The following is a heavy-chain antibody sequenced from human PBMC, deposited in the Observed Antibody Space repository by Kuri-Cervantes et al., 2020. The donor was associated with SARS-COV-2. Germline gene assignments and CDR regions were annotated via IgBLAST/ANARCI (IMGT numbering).Heavy chain of an antibody. D-gene: IGHD2-15*01. CDR1: GYSFTSYW. CDR3: ARSAAPPALYYGMDV. J-gene: IGHJ6*02. CDR2: IYPGDSDT. V-gene: IGHV5-51*01. Sequence: KVSCKGSGYSFTSYWIGWVRQMPGKGLEWMGIIYPGDSDTRYSPSFQGQVTISADKSNSTAYLQWSSLKASDTAMYYCARSAAPPALYYGMDVWGQGTTVTVSS.